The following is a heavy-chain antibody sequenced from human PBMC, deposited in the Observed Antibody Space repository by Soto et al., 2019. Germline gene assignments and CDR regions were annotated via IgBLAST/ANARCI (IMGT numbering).Heavy chain of an antibody. Sequence: QVQLQESGPGLVKPSQTLSLTCTVSGGSINSGDYYWTWIRQPPGKDLEWIGFIFYTGRPYYNPSRKSRIAISVDTSENQSSLNLTSVTAADTAVYFCAGEPKGGPAAGAIEIWGQGTMVTVSS. V-gene: IGHV4-30-4*01. CDR2: IFYTGRP. J-gene: IGHJ3*02. CDR1: GGSINSGDYY. D-gene: IGHD6-25*01. CDR3: AGEPKGGPAAGAIEI.